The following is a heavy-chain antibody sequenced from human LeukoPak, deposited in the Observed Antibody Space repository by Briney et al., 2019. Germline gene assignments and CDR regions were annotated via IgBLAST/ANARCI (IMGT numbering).Heavy chain of an antibody. CDR1: GGSISSSSYY. J-gene: IGHJ4*02. D-gene: IGHD6-19*01. Sequence: SETLSLTCAVSGGSISSSSYYWGWIRQPPGKGLEWIGEINHSGSTNYNPSLKSRVTISVDTSKNQFSLKLSSVTAADTAVYYCARRVAVAATGFDYWGQGTLVTVSS. V-gene: IGHV4-39*07. CDR2: INHSGST. CDR3: ARRVAVAATGFDY.